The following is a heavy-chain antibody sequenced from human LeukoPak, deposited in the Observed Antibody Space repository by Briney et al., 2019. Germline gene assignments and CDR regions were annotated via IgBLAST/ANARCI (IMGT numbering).Heavy chain of an antibody. Sequence: PSGTLSLTCAVSGDSMSSIVWWSWVRQPPGEGLEWIGEIHHTGSTNYNPSLKSRVTISVDKSKNQFSLNFNSMSAAVSAVYYCAANGYYTIEYWGQGTLVTVSS. V-gene: IGHV4-4*02. CDR1: GDSMSSIVW. J-gene: IGHJ4*02. D-gene: IGHD1-26*01. CDR3: AANGYYTIEY. CDR2: IHHTGST.